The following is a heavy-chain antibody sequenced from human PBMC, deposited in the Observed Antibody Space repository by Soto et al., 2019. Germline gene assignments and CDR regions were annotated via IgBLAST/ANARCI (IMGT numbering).Heavy chain of an antibody. J-gene: IGHJ4*02. CDR1: GFTFGDYA. D-gene: IGHD3-22*01. CDR3: TRAGNYYDSSGYYLDY. Sequence: PGGSLRLSCTASGFTFGDYAMSWVRQAPGKGLEWVGFIRSKAYGGTTEYAASVKGRFTISRDDSKSIAYLQMNSLKTEDTAVYYCTRAGNYYDSSGYYLDYWGQGTLVTVSS. CDR2: IRSKAYGGTT. V-gene: IGHV3-49*04.